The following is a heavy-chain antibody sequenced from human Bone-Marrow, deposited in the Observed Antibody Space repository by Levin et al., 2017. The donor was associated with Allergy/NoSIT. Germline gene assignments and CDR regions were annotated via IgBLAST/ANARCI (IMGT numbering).Heavy chain of an antibody. V-gene: IGHV3-53*01. CDR1: GFTVSSNY. CDR3: ARGWFGELLSH. D-gene: IGHD3-10*01. J-gene: IGHJ4*02. Sequence: QSGGSLRLSCAASGFTVSSNYMSWVRQAPGKGPEWVSVIYSGGSTYYADSAKGRFTISRDNYKNTLYLQMNSLRADDTAVYYCARGWFGELLSHWGQGTLVTVSS. CDR2: IYSGGST.